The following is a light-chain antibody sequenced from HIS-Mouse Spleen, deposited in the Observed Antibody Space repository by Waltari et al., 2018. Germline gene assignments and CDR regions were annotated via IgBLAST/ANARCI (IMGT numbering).Light chain of an antibody. CDR2: RNN. V-gene: IGLV1-47*01. CDR3: AAWDDSLSGPWV. J-gene: IGLJ3*02. CDR1: SSNIGSNY. Sequence: QSVLTQPPSASGTPGQRVTLSCSGSSSNIGSNYVYWYQQLPGTAPKLLSYRNNQRPSGVPDRFSGSKSGTSASLAISGLRSEDEADYYCAAWDDSLSGPWVFGGGTKLTVL.